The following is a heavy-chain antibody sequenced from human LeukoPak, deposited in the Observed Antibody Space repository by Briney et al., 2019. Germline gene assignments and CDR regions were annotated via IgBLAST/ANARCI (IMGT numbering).Heavy chain of an antibody. J-gene: IGHJ3*02. D-gene: IGHD3-3*01. CDR3: AKTLGGYDLRALDI. Sequence: KPSETLSLTCTVSGGSISSSSYYWGWIRQPPGKGLEWVGSIYHSGSTYYNPSLKSRVTISVDTSKNQFSLKLSSVTAADTAVYYCAKTLGGYDLRALDIWGQGTMVTVSS. CDR2: IYHSGST. CDR1: GGSISSSSYY. V-gene: IGHV4-39*01.